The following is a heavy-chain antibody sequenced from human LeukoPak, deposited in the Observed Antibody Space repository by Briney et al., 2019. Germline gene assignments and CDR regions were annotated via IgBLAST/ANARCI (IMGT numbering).Heavy chain of an antibody. D-gene: IGHD3-22*01. J-gene: IGHJ4*02. CDR1: GGAFSSYA. CDR2: IIPIFGTA. V-gene: IGHV1-69*05. CDR3: ARRDYYDSSGYFDY. Sequence: SVKVSCKASGGAFSSYAISWVRQAPGQGLEWMGRIIPIFGTANYAQKFQGRVTITTDESTSTAYMELSSLRSEDTAVYYCARRDYYDSSGYFDYWGQGTLVTVSS.